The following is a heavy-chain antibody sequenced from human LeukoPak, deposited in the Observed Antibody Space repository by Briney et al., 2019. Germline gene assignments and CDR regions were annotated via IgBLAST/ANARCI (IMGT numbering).Heavy chain of an antibody. CDR3: AATTVTTGLLDYYYNMDV. CDR2: IIPILDIA. V-gene: IGHV1-69*04. D-gene: IGHD4-17*01. CDR1: GGTFSSYA. Sequence: SVKVSCKASGGTFSSYAISWVRQAPGRGLEWMGRIIPILDIANYAQRFQGRVTITADKSTSTAYMELSSLRSEDTAVFFCAATTVTTGLLDYYYNMDVWGQGSTVTVSS. J-gene: IGHJ6*02.